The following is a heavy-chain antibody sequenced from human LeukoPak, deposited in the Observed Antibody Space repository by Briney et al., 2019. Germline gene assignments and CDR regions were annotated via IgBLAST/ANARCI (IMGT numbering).Heavy chain of an antibody. CDR2: IYHSGST. D-gene: IGHD6-13*01. CDR1: GGSISSGGYS. CDR3: ARGGSSWYYFDY. J-gene: IGHJ4*02. Sequence: SQTLSLTCAVSGGSISSGGYSWSWIRQPPGKGLEWIGYIYHSGSTYYNPSLKSRVTISVDRSKNQFSLKLSSVTAADTAVYYCARGGSSWYYFDYWGQGTLVTISS. V-gene: IGHV4-30-2*01.